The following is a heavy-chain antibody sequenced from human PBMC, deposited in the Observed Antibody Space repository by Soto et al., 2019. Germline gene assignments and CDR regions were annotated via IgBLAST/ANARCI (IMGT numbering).Heavy chain of an antibody. CDR3: ARQISNFSYYYYAMDV. Sequence: GESLKISCKGSGYTFTDYWIGWVRQLPGKGLEWMGIIYPGDSDTRYSPSFQGHVTITVDKSTSTAYLQWNTLKASDTAMYYCARQISNFSYYYYAMDVWGQGTTVTVSS. CDR1: GYTFTDYW. V-gene: IGHV5-51*01. J-gene: IGHJ6*02. CDR2: IYPGDSDT. D-gene: IGHD2-2*01.